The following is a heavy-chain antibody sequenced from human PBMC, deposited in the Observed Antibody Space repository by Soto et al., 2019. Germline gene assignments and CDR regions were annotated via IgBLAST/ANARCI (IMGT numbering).Heavy chain of an antibody. CDR2: IYYSGST. D-gene: IGHD6-13*01. CDR3: GTGWQQLALDY. V-gene: IGHV4-31*03. J-gene: IGHJ4*02. Sequence: LSLTCTVSGGSISSGGYYWSWIRQHPGKGLEWIGYIYYSGSTYYNPSLKSRVTISVDTSKNQFSLKLSSVTAADTAVYYCGTGWQQLALDYWGQGTLVTVSS. CDR1: GGSISSGGYY.